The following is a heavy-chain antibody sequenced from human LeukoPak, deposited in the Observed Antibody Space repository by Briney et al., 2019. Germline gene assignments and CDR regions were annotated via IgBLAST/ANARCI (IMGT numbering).Heavy chain of an antibody. J-gene: IGHJ4*02. V-gene: IGHV3-30-3*01. CDR2: ISYDGSKR. CDR1: GFTFSTYA. D-gene: IGHD3-22*01. CDR3: ARDYDTSGSYFDFFDY. Sequence: GGSLRLSCAASGFTFSTYAVHWVRQAPGKGLEWVAVISYDGSKRYYADSVKGRFTISRDNSKNAFLQMNSLRAEDTAMYYCARDYDTSGSYFDFFDYWGQGTLVTVSS.